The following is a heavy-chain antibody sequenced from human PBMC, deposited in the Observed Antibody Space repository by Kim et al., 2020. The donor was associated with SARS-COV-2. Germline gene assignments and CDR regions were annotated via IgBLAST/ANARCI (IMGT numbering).Heavy chain of an antibody. CDR3: ARIGPGGSYPLGRRNAFDI. Sequence: ASVKVSCKASGYTFTSYAMHWVRQAPGQRLEWMGWINAGNGNTKYSQKFQGRVTITRDTSASTAYMELSSLRSEDTAVYYCARIGPGGSYPLGRRNAFDIWGQGTMVTVSS. J-gene: IGHJ3*02. CDR1: GYTFTSYA. D-gene: IGHD1-26*01. CDR2: INAGNGNT. V-gene: IGHV1-3*01.